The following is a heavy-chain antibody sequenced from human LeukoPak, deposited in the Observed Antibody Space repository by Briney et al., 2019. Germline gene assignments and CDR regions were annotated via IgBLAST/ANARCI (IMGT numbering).Heavy chain of an antibody. CDR3: ARVTEWNDFDY. CDR1: GGSISSYY. V-gene: IGHV4-4*07. J-gene: IGHJ4*02. Sequence: SETLSLTCTVSGGSISSYYLSWIRQPAGKGLEWIGRIYTSGSTNYNPSLKCRVTMSVDTSKNQFSLKLTSVTAADTAVYYCARVTEWNDFDYWGQGTLVTVS. CDR2: IYTSGST. D-gene: IGHD1-1*01.